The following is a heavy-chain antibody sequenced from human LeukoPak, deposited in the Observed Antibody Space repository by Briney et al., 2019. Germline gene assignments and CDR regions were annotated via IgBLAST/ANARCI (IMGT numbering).Heavy chain of an antibody. D-gene: IGHD1-26*01. J-gene: IGHJ6*03. Sequence: SETLSLTCTVYGGSTSSYYWSWIRQPPGKGLEWIGYIYYSGSTNYNPSLKSRVTISVDTSKNQFSLKLSSVTAADTAVYYCSGSYLYYYYYYMHVWGKGTTVTISS. CDR1: GGSTSSYY. CDR2: IYYSGST. V-gene: IGHV4-59*01. CDR3: SGSYLYYYYYYMHV.